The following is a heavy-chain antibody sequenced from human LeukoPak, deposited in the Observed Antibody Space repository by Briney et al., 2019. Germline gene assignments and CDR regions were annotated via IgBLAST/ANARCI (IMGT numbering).Heavy chain of an antibody. J-gene: IGHJ4*02. V-gene: IGHV3-48*03. CDR3: ARSPTGSGWYYFDY. CDR1: GFTFSSYE. Sequence: GGSLRLSCAASGFTFSSYEMNWVRQAPGKGLEWVSYISSSGSTIYYADSVKGRFTISRDNAKNSLYLQMNSLRAEDTAVYYCARSPTGSGWYYFDYWGQGTLVTVSS. CDR2: ISSSGSTI. D-gene: IGHD6-19*01.